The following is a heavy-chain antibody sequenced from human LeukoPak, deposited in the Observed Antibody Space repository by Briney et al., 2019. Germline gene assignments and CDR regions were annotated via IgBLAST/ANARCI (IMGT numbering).Heavy chain of an antibody. CDR1: GYTFTSYD. CDR2: MNPNSGGT. D-gene: IGHD3-22*01. CDR3: ARYYYYDSSGYPDY. Sequence: ASVKVSCKASGYTFTSYDINWARQATGQGLEWMGWMNPNSGGTNYAQKFQGRVTMTRDTSISTAYMELSRLRSDDTAVYYCARYYYYDSSGYPDYWGQGTLVTVSS. V-gene: IGHV1-2*02. J-gene: IGHJ4*02.